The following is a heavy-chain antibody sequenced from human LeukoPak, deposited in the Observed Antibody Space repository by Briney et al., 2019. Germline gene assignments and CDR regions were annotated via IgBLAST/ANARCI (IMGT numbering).Heavy chain of an antibody. V-gene: IGHV3-30-3*01. D-gene: IGHD2-2*01. CDR1: GFTFSSYA. J-gene: IGHJ3*01. Sequence: GGSLRLSCAASGFTFSSYAMHWVRQAPGKGLEWVAVISYDGCNKYYADSVKGRFTFSRDNSKNTLYLQINSLRAEDTAVYYCARAVGPFDFWGQGTMVTVSS. CDR3: ARAVGPFDF. CDR2: ISYDGCNK.